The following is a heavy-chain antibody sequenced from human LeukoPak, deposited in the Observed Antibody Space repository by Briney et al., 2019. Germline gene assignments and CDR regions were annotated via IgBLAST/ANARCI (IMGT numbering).Heavy chain of an antibody. D-gene: IGHD6-19*01. Sequence: PGGSLRLSCAASGFTFDDYAMHWVRQAPGKGLEWVSGINWNSGSIGYADSVKGRFTISRDNAKNSLYLQMNSLRAEDTAVYYCARRSGIAVAGAFDYWGQGTLVTVSS. CDR1: GFTFDDYA. CDR3: ARRSGIAVAGAFDY. CDR2: INWNSGSI. J-gene: IGHJ4*02. V-gene: IGHV3-9*01.